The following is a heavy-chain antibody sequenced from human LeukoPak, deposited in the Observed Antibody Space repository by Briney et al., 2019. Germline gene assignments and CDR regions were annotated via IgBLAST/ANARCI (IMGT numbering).Heavy chain of an antibody. D-gene: IGHD5-24*01. CDR2: ISAYNGNT. CDR3: ARERDPENWFDP. Sequence: ASVKVSCKASGYTFTSYGISWVRQAPGQGLEWMGWISAYNGNTNYAQKLQGRVTMTTHTSTSTAYMELRSLRSDDTAVYYCARERDPENWFDPWGQGTLVTVSS. CDR1: GYTFTSYG. V-gene: IGHV1-18*01. J-gene: IGHJ5*02.